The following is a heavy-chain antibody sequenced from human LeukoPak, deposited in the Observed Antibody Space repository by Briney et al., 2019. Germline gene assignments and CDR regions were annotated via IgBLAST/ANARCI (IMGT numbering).Heavy chain of an antibody. V-gene: IGHV3-53*01. Sequence: GGSLRLFCAASGLTVGSNYMTWVRQAPGKGLGWVSVIYSGGSQYYADSVKGRLSISRDNSKNTVYLQMNGLRAEDTAVYYCARDRRYCSGDNCYSGVDYWGQGTLVTVSS. J-gene: IGHJ4*02. CDR2: IYSGGSQ. D-gene: IGHD2-15*01. CDR3: ARDRRYCSGDNCYSGVDY. CDR1: GLTVGSNY.